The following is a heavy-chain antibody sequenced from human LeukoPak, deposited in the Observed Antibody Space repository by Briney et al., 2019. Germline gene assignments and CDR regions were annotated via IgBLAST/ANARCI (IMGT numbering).Heavy chain of an antibody. CDR3: ARDGRYRGWLYYFDY. CDR1: GFTFNSYG. V-gene: IGHV3-30*02. D-gene: IGHD3-16*02. CDR2: IRYDGSSK. Sequence: GGSLRLSCAASGFTFNSYGMHWVRQAPGKGLEWVAFIRYDGSSKYYEDSMKGRFTISGDNSKNTLYLQMNSLRAEDTAVYYCARDGRYRGWLYYFDYWGQGTLVTVSS. J-gene: IGHJ4*02.